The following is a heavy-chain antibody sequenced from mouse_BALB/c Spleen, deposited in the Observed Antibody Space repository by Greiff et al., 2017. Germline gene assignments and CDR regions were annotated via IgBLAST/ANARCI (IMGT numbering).Heavy chain of an antibody. V-gene: IGHV1-63*02. J-gene: IGHJ2*01. CDR3: NALGSYYRYYFDY. CDR2: IYPGGGYT. D-gene: IGHD2-14*01. Sequence: QVQLQQSGAELVRPGTSVKISCKASGYTFTNYWLGWVKQRPGHGLEWIGDIYPGGGYTNYNEKFKGKATLTADTSSSTAYMQLSSLTSEDTAVYYCNALGSYYRYYFDYWGQGTTLTVSS. CDR1: GYTFTNYW.